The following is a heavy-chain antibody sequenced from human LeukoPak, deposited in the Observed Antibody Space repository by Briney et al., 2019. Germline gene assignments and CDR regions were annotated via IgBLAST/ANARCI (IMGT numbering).Heavy chain of an antibody. J-gene: IGHJ5*02. CDR2: IIPIFGTA. CDR1: GGTFSSYA. D-gene: IGHD6-19*01. CDR3: ARESSGWYGRWFDP. Sequence: ASVKVSCKASGGTFSSYAISWVRQAPGQGLEWMGGIIPIFGTANYAQKLQGRVTMTTDTSTSTAYMELRSLRSDDTAVYYCARESSGWYGRWFDPWGQGTLVTVSS. V-gene: IGHV1-69*05.